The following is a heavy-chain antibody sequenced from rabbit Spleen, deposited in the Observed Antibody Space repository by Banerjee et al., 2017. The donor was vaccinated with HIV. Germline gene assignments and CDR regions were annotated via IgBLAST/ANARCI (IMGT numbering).Heavy chain of an antibody. CDR1: GVSFNDKDV. CDR2: ISDST. J-gene: IGHJ4*01. D-gene: IGHD2-1*01. Sequence: QEQLEESGGGLVKPEGSLTLTCKASGVSFNDKDVMCWVRQAPGKGLEWITCISDSTYYASWAKGRFTISETSSTTVTLQMTSLTAADTATYFCARGSAAMTMVIIGFYLNLWGQGTLVTVS. V-gene: IGHV1S45*01. CDR3: ARGSAAMTMVIIGFYLNL.